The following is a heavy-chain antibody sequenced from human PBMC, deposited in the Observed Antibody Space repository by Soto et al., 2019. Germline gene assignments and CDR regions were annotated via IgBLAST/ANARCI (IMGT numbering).Heavy chain of an antibody. Sequence: EVQLVESGGGLVQPGGSLRLSCAASGFTVSSNCMSWVRQAPGKGLECVSVIYGGDNTYYADSVKGRITISRHNTKNMLYLKMNSLRTRDTAVYYWAIYPSGGDHLAAGGNWGQGTLVTVSS. V-gene: IGHV3-53*04. D-gene: IGHD3-10*01. J-gene: IGHJ4*02. CDR3: AIYPSGGDHLAAGGN. CDR1: GFTVSSNC. CDR2: IYGGDNT.